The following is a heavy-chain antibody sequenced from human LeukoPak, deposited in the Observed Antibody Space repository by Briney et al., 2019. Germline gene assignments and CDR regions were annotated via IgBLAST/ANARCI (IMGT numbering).Heavy chain of an antibody. D-gene: IGHD2-2*01. Sequence: GGSLRLSCAASGFTLSSYGMHWVRQAPGKGLEWVAVISYDGSNKYYADSVKGRFTISRDNSKNTLYLQMNSLRAEDTAVYYCAKSGYCSSTSCYFAYFDYWGQGTLVTVSS. V-gene: IGHV3-30*18. J-gene: IGHJ4*02. CDR3: AKSGYCSSTSCYFAYFDY. CDR1: GFTLSSYG. CDR2: ISYDGSNK.